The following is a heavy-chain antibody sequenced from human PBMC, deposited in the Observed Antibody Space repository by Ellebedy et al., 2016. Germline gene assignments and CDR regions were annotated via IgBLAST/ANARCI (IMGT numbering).Heavy chain of an antibody. Sequence: GGSLRLSCAASGFTVSGNYMIWVRQAPGKGLEWVSVIHSDGDTNYPDSVKGRFTISSDGSKNMLHLQMDNLGVDDTAVYFCARRGTLHWFLDLWGRGTLVTVSS. V-gene: IGHV3-53*01. J-gene: IGHJ2*01. D-gene: IGHD3-10*01. CDR2: IHSDGDT. CDR1: GFTVSGNY. CDR3: ARRGTLHWFLDL.